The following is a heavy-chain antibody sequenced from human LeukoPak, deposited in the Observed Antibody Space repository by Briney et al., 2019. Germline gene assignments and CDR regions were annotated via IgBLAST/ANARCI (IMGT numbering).Heavy chain of an antibody. Sequence: GGSLRLSCAASGFIVSRDYMSWVRQAPGKGLEWVSVIYSDGSTQYADSVMGRFTISRDTSKNSLYLQMNSLRAEDTAVYYCASRYSIPYYYYYGMDVWGQGTTVTVSS. V-gene: IGHV3-66*01. CDR2: IYSDGST. D-gene: IGHD4-11*01. J-gene: IGHJ6*02. CDR1: GFIVSRDY. CDR3: ASRYSIPYYYYYGMDV.